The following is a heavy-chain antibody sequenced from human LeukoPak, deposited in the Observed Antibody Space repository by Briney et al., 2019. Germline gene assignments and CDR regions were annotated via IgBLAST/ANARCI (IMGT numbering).Heavy chain of an antibody. Sequence: GGSLRLSCAASGFTFSSYAMSWVRQAPGKGLEWVSAISGSGGSTYYADSVKGRFTISRDNSKNTLYLQMNSLRAEDTAVYYCAITVLVDTAMVRFDYWGQGTLVTVSS. J-gene: IGHJ4*02. CDR3: AITVLVDTAMVRFDY. CDR1: GFTFSSYA. D-gene: IGHD5-18*01. CDR2: ISGSGGST. V-gene: IGHV3-23*01.